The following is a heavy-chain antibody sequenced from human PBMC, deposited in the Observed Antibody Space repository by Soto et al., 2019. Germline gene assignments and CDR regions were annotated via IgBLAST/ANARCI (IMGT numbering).Heavy chain of an antibody. CDR2: ISAYNGNT. Sequence: GASVKVSCKASGYTFTSYGISWVRQAPGQGLEWMGWISAYNGNTNYAQKLQGRVTMTTDTSTSTAYMELRSLRSDDTAVYYCARDLPAYYYDSSGYYYPPPIDYWGQGTQVTVSS. CDR3: ARDLPAYYYDSSGYYYPPPIDY. V-gene: IGHV1-18*01. D-gene: IGHD3-22*01. J-gene: IGHJ4*02. CDR1: GYTFTSYG.